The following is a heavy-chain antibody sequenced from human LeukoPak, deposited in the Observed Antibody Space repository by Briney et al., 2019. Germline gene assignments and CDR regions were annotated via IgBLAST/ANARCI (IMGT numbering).Heavy chain of an antibody. CDR2: TYYRSKWYN. D-gene: IGHD3-10*01. CDR3: ASSYTMVRGGALDY. CDR1: GDSVSSNSAA. J-gene: IGHJ4*02. V-gene: IGHV6-1*01. Sequence: SQTLSLTCAISGDSVSSNSAARNWIRQSPSRGLEWLGRTYYRSKWYNDYAVSVKSRITINPDTSKNQFSLQLNSVTPEDTAVYYCASSYTMVRGGALDYWGQGTLVTVSS.